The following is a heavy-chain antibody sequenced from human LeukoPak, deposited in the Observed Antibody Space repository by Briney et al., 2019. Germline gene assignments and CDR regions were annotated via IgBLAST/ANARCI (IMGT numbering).Heavy chain of an antibody. CDR1: GYTCTSYD. CDR3: ARGLGYCTGGVCRNDAFDI. J-gene: IGHJ3*02. D-gene: IGHD2-8*02. Sequence: GASVKVSCKASGYTCTSYDINSVRQATGQGLEWMGWMNPNSGNTGYAQKFQGRVTMTRNTSISTAYMELSSLRSEDTAVYYCARGLGYCTGGVCRNDAFDIWGQGTMVTVSS. V-gene: IGHV1-8*01. CDR2: MNPNSGNT.